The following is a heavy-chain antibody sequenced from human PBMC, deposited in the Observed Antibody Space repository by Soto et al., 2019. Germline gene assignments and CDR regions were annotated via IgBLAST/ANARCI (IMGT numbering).Heavy chain of an antibody. D-gene: IGHD2-15*01. J-gene: IGHJ1*01. CDR2: IIPILGIA. V-gene: IGHV1-69*02. CDR3: ARSVVVVAATISYVEYFQH. Sequence: ASVNVSCQASGGTFSSYTIRWVGQAPGQGLEWMGRIIPILGIANYAQKFQGRVTITADKSTSTAYMELSSLRSEDTAVYYCARSVVVVAATISYVEYFQHWGQGTLVTVSS. CDR1: GGTFSSYT.